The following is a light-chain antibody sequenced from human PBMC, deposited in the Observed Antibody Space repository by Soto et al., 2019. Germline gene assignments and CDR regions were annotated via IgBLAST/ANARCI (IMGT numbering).Light chain of an antibody. Sequence: QSALTQPRSVSGSPGQSVTLSCTGTSSDVGGYHYVSWYQHHPGKAPKIIIYDVNKRPSGVPDRFSGSKSGNTASLTISGLQTEDEADYYCCSYAGSYTVVFGGGIKLTVL. CDR1: SSDVGGYHY. CDR2: DVN. J-gene: IGLJ2*01. V-gene: IGLV2-11*01. CDR3: CSYAGSYTVV.